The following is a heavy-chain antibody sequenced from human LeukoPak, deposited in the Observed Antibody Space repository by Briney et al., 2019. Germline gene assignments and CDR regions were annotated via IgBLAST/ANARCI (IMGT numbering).Heavy chain of an antibody. J-gene: IGHJ4*02. CDR1: GFTFSSYG. V-gene: IGHV3-33*06. CDR2: IWYDGSNK. D-gene: IGHD6-13*01. Sequence: GRSLRLSCAASGFTFSSYGMHWVRQAPGKGLEWVAVIWYDGSNKYYADSVKGRFTISRDNSKNTLYLQMNSLRAEDTAVYYCAEDRGYSSSWYSDYWGQGTLVTVSS. CDR3: AEDRGYSSSWYSDY.